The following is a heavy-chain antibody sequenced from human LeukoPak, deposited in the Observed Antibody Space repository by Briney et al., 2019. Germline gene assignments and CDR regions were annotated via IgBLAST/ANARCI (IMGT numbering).Heavy chain of an antibody. D-gene: IGHD1-14*01. J-gene: IGHJ5*02. Sequence: ASVKVSCKASGYTFTSYYMHWVRQAPGQGLEWMGGIIPIFGTANYAQKFQGRVTITADESTSTAYMELSSLRSEDTAVYYCAKAEAPGLNWFDPWGQGTLVTVSS. V-gene: IGHV1-69*13. CDR3: AKAEAPGLNWFDP. CDR1: GYTFTSYY. CDR2: IIPIFGTA.